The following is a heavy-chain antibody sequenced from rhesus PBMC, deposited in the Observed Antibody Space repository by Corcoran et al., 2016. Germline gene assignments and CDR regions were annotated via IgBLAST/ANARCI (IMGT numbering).Heavy chain of an antibody. CDR3: AIDWYGGNLDY. V-gene: IGHV4-65*01. CDR2: IIGMPAGT. Sequence: QVQLQESGPGLVKPSETLSLACGFYESSVTNNDWWTWVRQSPGKGLDWSGYIIGMPAGTNYNPSRNSRVTISKDTSKNHFSLTLSAVTAAYTAVYYCAIDWYGGNLDYWGQGVLVTVSP. D-gene: IGHD6-25*01. CDR1: ESSVTNNDW. J-gene: IGHJ4*01.